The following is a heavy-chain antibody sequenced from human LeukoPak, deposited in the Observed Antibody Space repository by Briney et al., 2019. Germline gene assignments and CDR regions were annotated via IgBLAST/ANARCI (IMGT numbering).Heavy chain of an antibody. CDR1: GFTFSSYS. D-gene: IGHD3-10*02. J-gene: IGHJ3*01. Sequence: GGSLRLSCAASGFTFSSYSMNWVRQAPGKGLEWVSSISSSSSYIYYADSVKGRFTISRDNAKNSLYLQTNSLRAEDTAVYYCTTFVALRAFDVWGQGTMVTVS. V-gene: IGHV3-21*01. CDR3: TTFVALRAFDV. CDR2: ISSSSSYI.